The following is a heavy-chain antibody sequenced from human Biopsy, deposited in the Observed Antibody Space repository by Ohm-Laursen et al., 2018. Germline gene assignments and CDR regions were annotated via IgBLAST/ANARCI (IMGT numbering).Heavy chain of an antibody. V-gene: IGHV4-59*07. D-gene: IGHD1-26*01. CDR1: GGSIYNFF. J-gene: IGHJ4*02. Sequence: SDTLSLTCAVSGGSIYNFFWSWIRQPPGKGLEWIGYIYYSGSTNYNPSLKSRVTISVDRSKNHFSLELSSVTAADTAVYYCARVGVGAPSIDYFDYWGQGALVTVSS. CDR2: IYYSGST. CDR3: ARVGVGAPSIDYFDY.